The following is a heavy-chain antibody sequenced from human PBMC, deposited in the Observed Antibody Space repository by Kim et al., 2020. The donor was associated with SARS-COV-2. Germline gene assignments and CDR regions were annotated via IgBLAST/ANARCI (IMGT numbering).Heavy chain of an antibody. CDR1: GFTFSDYY. J-gene: IGHJ4*02. D-gene: IGHD3-10*01. CDR2: ISSSSSYT. Sequence: GGSLRLSCAASGFTFSDYYMSWIRQAPGKGLEWVSYISSSSSYTNYADSVKGRFTISRDNAKNSLYLQMNSLRAEDTAVYYCARVAGSGTPGLYWGQGTLVTVSS. V-gene: IGHV3-11*05. CDR3: ARVAGSGTPGLY.